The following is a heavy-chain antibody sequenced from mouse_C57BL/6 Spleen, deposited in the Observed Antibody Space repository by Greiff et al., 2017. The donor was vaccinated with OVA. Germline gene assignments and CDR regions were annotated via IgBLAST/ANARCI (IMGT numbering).Heavy chain of an antibody. CDR1: GYAFSSSW. V-gene: IGHV1-82*01. Sequence: QVQLKESGPELVKPGASVKISCKASGYAFSSSWMNWVKQRPGKGLEWIGRIYPGDGDTNYNGKFKGKATLTADKSSSTAYMQLSSLTSEDSAVYFCARGGYGSSSFDYWGQGTTLTVSS. CDR3: ARGGYGSSSFDY. D-gene: IGHD1-1*01. J-gene: IGHJ2*01. CDR2: IYPGDGDT.